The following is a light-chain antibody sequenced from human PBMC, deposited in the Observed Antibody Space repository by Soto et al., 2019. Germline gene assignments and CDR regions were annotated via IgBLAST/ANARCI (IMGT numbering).Light chain of an antibody. CDR1: QSVGSK. J-gene: IGKJ5*01. CDR3: HQYDNWFPFT. V-gene: IGKV3-15*01. Sequence: EVVLTQSPATLSVSPGERATISCRASQSVGSKLGWYQQNPGQPPRLLIYGASTRATGIPARFSGSGSGTEFTLTISSLQSQDSAVYYCHQYDNWFPFTFGQGTRLEIK. CDR2: GAS.